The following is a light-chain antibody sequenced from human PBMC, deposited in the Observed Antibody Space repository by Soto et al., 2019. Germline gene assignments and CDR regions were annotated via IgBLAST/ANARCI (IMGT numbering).Light chain of an antibody. V-gene: IGLV1-40*01. Sequence: QSVLTQPPSVSGAPGQRVTISCTGSSSNIGAGYDVHWYQQLPGTAPKLLIYGNSNRPSGVPDRFSGSKSGTSASLAITGXXAEDEADYYCQSYDSSLSGVVFGGGTKL. J-gene: IGLJ2*01. CDR3: QSYDSSLSGVV. CDR1: SSNIGAGYD. CDR2: GNS.